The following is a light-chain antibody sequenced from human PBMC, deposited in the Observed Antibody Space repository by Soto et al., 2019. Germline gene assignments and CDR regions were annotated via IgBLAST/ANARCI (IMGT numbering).Light chain of an antibody. CDR2: TNN. V-gene: IGLV1-44*01. Sequence: QSVLTQPPSASGTPGQRVTISCSGSSSNIGSNPVNWYQQLPGTAPKLLIYTNNQRPSGVPDRFSGSKSGTSASLAISGLQSADEADYYCAARDDSLKGRVFGTGTKLTVL. CDR3: AARDDSLKGRV. J-gene: IGLJ1*01. CDR1: SSNIGSNP.